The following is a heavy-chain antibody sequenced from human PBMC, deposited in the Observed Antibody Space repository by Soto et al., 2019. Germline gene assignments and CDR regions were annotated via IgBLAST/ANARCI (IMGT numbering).Heavy chain of an antibody. Sequence: GGSLRLSCAASGFTFDDYAMHWVRQAPGKGLEWVSGISWNSGSIGYADSVKGRFTISRDNAKNSLYLQMNSLRAEDTALYYCAKDNSMITFGGVDYWGQGTLVTVSS. CDR1: GFTFDDYA. D-gene: IGHD3-16*01. J-gene: IGHJ4*02. V-gene: IGHV3-9*01. CDR2: ISWNSGSI. CDR3: AKDNSMITFGGVDY.